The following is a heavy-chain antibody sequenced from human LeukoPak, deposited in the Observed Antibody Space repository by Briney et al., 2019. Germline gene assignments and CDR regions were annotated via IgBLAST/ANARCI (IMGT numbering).Heavy chain of an antibody. CDR3: AKGALMIQGPIGLY. CDR1: GFTFSSYA. D-gene: IGHD3-16*01. J-gene: IGHJ4*02. CDR2: ISSLGGDT. V-gene: IGHV3-23*01. Sequence: GSLRLSCAASGFTFSSYAMSWVRQAPGKGLEWVSTISSLGGDTYYADSVKGRFTISRDNSKNMLYLQMISLRVEDTAVYYCAKGALMIQGPIGLYWGQGTLVTVSS.